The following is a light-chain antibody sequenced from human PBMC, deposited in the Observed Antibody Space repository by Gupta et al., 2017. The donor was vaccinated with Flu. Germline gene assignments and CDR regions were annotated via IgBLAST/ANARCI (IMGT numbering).Light chain of an antibody. Sequence: VFTQPPGTLSLSPGERATLSCRASQSVSSSYLARYQQKPGQAPRLLIYGASSSATGIPDRFSGSGSGTDFTLSIIRLEPEDFAVYYCHGEWSSASTFGQGTKVEIQ. CDR3: HGEWSSAST. CDR2: GAS. CDR1: QSVSSSY. V-gene: IGKV3-20*01. J-gene: IGKJ1*01.